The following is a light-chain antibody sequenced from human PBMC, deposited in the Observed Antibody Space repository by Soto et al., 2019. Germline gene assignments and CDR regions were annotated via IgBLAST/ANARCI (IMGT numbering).Light chain of an antibody. Sequence: EIVLTQSTGTLSLSPGERATLSCRASQSVSVNSLAGYQQKGGQAPRLLIYAASTRATGVPDRFSGSGSGTDFALTISRLETEDFAEYYCQQYGGSPFTFGHGTKVEIK. J-gene: IGKJ3*01. CDR1: QSVSVNS. CDR2: AAS. CDR3: QQYGGSPFT. V-gene: IGKV3-20*01.